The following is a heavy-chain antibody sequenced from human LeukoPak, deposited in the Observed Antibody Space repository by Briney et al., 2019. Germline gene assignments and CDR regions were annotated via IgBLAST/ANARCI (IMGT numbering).Heavy chain of an antibody. CDR1: GYSISSGYY. CDR3: ARLREGLLSGYFDY. Sequence: PSETLSLTCAVSGYSISSGYYWGWIRQPPGKGLEWIGSIYYSGSTYYNPSLKSRVTISVDTSKNQFSLKLSSVTAADTAVYYCARLREGLLSGYFDYWGQGTLVTVSS. V-gene: IGHV4-38-2*01. D-gene: IGHD2-2*01. J-gene: IGHJ4*02. CDR2: IYYSGST.